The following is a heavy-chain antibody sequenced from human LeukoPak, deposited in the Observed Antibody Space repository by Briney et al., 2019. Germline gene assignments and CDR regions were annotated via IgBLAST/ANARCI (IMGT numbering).Heavy chain of an antibody. D-gene: IGHD3-3*01. CDR1: GGSLCSGSYY. Sequence: PSETLSLTCTVSGGSLCSGSYYWSWIRQPAGKGLEWIGRIYTSGSTNYNPSLKSRVTISVDTSKNQFSLKLSSVTAADTAVYYCARSGFWSGFPVDYWGQGTLVTVSS. CDR2: IYTSGST. CDR3: ARSGFWSGFPVDY. V-gene: IGHV4-61*02. J-gene: IGHJ4*02.